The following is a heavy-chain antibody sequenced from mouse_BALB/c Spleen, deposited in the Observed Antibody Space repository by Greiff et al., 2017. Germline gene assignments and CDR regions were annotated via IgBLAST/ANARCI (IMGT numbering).Heavy chain of an antibody. V-gene: IGHV5-4*02. J-gene: IGHJ3*01. D-gene: IGHD2-4*01. CDR1: GFTFSDYY. CDR2: ISDGGSYT. Sequence: DVKLVESGGGLVKPGGSLKLSCAASGFTFSDYYMYWVRQTPEKRLEWVATISDGGSYTYYPDSVKGRFTISRDNAKNNLYLQMSSLKSEDTAMYYCASYDYAWFAYWGQGTLVTVSA. CDR3: ASYDYAWFAY.